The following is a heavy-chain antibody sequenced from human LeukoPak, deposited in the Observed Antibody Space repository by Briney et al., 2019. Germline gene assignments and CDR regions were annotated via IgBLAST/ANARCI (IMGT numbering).Heavy chain of an antibody. CDR2: IIPILGIA. CDR1: GGTFSSYA. D-gene: IGHD6-19*01. CDR3: ARPYSSGWFFFNY. V-gene: IGHV1-69*04. Sequence: SVKVSCKASGGTFSSYAISWVRQAPGQGLEWMGRIIPILGIANYAQKFQGRVTITADKSTSTAYMELSSLRSEDTAVYYCARPYSSGWFFFNYWGQGTLVTVSS. J-gene: IGHJ4*02.